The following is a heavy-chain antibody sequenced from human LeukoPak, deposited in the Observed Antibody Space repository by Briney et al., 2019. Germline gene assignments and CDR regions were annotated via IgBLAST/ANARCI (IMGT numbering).Heavy chain of an antibody. D-gene: IGHD6-13*01. J-gene: IGHJ4*02. V-gene: IGHV1-46*01. Sequence: ASVKVSCKASGYTFTSYHMHWVRQAPGQGLEWMGIINPSGGTTNYAQKFRGRVTMTRDMSTSTVYMELSSLRSEDTAVYYCASQKQLALDYWGQGTLVTVSS. CDR1: GYTFTSYH. CDR2: INPSGGTT. CDR3: ASQKQLALDY.